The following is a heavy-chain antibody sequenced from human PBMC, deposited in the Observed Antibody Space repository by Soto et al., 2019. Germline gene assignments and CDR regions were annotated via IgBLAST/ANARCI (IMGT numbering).Heavy chain of an antibody. CDR2: ISYDGSNK. CDR3: AKPGATYSSAWALDY. CDR1: GFTFSSYG. Sequence: QVQLVESGGGVVQPGRSLRLSCAASGFTFSSYGMHWVRQAPGKGLEWVAVISYDGSNKYYADSVKGRFTISRDNSKNTLYLQMNSLRAEVTALYYCAKPGATYSSAWALDYWGQGTLVTVSS. D-gene: IGHD6-19*01. V-gene: IGHV3-30*18. J-gene: IGHJ4*02.